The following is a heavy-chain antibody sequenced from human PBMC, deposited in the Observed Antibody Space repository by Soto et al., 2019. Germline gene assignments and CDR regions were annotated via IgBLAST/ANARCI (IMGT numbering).Heavy chain of an antibody. CDR2: INPTEGRT. Sequence: QVQLVHAGAEVRKPGASLKLSCQTFGYPFPSSHMHWVRKAPGQGLEWMGVINPTEGRTRYSQRFQDRVTMTRDTSTSTVYMELSSLRSEDTATYFCARGREYSFGYNWFDPWGQGTLVTVSS. CDR1: GYPFPSSH. V-gene: IGHV1-46*01. J-gene: IGHJ5*02. CDR3: ARGREYSFGYNWFDP. D-gene: IGHD5-12*01.